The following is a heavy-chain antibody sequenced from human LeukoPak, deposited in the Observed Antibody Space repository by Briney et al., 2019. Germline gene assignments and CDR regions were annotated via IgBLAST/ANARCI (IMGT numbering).Heavy chain of an antibody. V-gene: IGHV3-21*01. CDR3: ARSPARGWFDP. CDR2: ISSSSSYI. J-gene: IGHJ5*02. D-gene: IGHD2-2*01. CDR1: GFTFSSYS. Sequence: GGSLRLSCAASGFTFSSYSMNWVRQAPGKGLEWVSSISSSSSYIYYADSVKGRFTISRDNAKNSLYLQMNGLRVEDTAVYYCARSPARGWFDPWGQGTLVTVSS.